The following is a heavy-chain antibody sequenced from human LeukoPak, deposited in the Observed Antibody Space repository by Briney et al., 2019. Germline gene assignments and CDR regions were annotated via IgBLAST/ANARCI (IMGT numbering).Heavy chain of an antibody. Sequence: GGSLRLSCTASGFTLSSYEMSWIRQAPGKGLEWVSSVDYSGGDTHYADSVMGRFTISRDNSKNTLYLQMNSLRAEDTAVYYCARASSYFRGAFDIWGQGTMVTVSS. CDR2: VDYSGGDT. CDR3: ARASSYFRGAFDI. CDR1: GFTLSSYE. J-gene: IGHJ3*02. D-gene: IGHD3-10*01. V-gene: IGHV3-23*01.